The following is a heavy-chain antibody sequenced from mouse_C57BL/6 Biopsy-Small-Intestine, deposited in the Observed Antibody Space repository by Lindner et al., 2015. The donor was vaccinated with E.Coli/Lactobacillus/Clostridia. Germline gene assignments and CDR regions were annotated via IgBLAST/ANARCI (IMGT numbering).Heavy chain of an antibody. CDR3: GRNYDGSYGALDY. CDR1: GYTFSSYG. J-gene: IGHJ4*01. V-gene: IGHV1-81*01. CDR2: IYPRGGNT. D-gene: IGHD1-1*01. Sequence: VQLQESGSELARPGASVKLSCKASGYTFSSYGISWVKQRTGQGLEWIGEIYPRGGNTYYTEKFKGKATLTADESSSTAYMQLSSLTSEDSAVYFCGRNYDGSYGALDYWGQGTSVTVSS.